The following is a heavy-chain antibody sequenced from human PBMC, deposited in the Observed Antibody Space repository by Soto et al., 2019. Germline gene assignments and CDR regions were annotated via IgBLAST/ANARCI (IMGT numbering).Heavy chain of an antibody. CDR2: IIPIFGTA. D-gene: IGHD5-12*01. Sequence: VRLGQLGAELRKPGSSGKSSARAPGATFSTFPISWGHKPPGQGLEWMGGIIPIFGTANYAQKFQGRVTITADESTSTAYMELSSLRSEDTAVYYCAREGRWLQWNYWGQGTLVTVSS. CDR1: GATFSTFP. J-gene: IGHJ4*02. V-gene: IGHV1-69*01. CDR3: AREGRWLQWNY.